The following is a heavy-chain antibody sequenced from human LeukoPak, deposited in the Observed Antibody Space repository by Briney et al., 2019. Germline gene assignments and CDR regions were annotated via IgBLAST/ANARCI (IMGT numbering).Heavy chain of an antibody. CDR3: AKERRGYYDSSGLFDY. CDR1: GFTFSSYA. CDR2: ISGSGGST. V-gene: IGHV3-23*01. J-gene: IGHJ4*02. Sequence: PGGSLRLSCAASGFTFSSYAMSWVRQAPGKGLEWVSAISGSGGSTYYADSVKGRFTISRYNSKNTLYLQMNSLRAEDTAVYYCAKERRGYYDSSGLFDYWGQGTLVTVSS. D-gene: IGHD3-22*01.